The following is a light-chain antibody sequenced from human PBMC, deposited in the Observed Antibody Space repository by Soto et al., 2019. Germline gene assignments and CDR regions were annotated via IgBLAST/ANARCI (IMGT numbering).Light chain of an antibody. CDR3: QKYESLLLT. Sequence: DIQMTQSPSSLSASVGDRVTITCRASQDISNYLAWYQQKPGKVPRLLIYAASTLQCGVPSRFSGRGSGTDITPTNNSLQHEDGTTYSCQKYESLLLTFDLGTREEV. V-gene: IGKV1-27*01. CDR1: QDISNY. J-gene: IGKJ1*01. CDR2: AAS.